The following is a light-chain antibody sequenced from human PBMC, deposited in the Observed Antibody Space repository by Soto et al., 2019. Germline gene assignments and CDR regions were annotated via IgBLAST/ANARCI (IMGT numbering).Light chain of an antibody. CDR2: YDS. Sequence: SSELTQPPSVAVAPGKTARLTCGGNNIGSKSVHWYQQKPGQAPVLVIYYDSDRPSGIPERFSGSNSGNTATLTISRVEAGDEADYYCQVWDSSSDHPVVFGGGTKLTVL. J-gene: IGLJ2*01. CDR1: NIGSKS. CDR3: QVWDSSSDHPVV. V-gene: IGLV3-21*04.